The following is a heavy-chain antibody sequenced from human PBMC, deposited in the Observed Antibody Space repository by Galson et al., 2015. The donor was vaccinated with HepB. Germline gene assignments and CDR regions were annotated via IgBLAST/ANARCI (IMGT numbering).Heavy chain of an antibody. V-gene: IGHV1-2*02. CDR1: GYTFTGYY. J-gene: IGHJ3*02. CDR2: INPNSGGT. D-gene: IGHD3-16*01. Sequence: SVKVSCKASGYTFTGYYMHWVRQAPGQGLEWMGWINPNSGGTNYAQKFQGRVTMTRDTSISTAYMELSRLRSDDTAVYYCARAAGGYDYGCHDAFDIWGQGTMVTVSS. CDR3: ARAAGGYDYGCHDAFDI.